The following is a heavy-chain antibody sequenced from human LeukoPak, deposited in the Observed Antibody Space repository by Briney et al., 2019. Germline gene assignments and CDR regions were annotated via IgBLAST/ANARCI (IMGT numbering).Heavy chain of an antibody. CDR2: ISGSGGST. D-gene: IGHD4-11*01. Sequence: GGSLRLSCAASGFTFIGYAMSSVRQAPGEGLEWVSAISGSGGSTYYADSVKGRFTISRDNSKNTLYLQMISMRAEETAVYYCARGEGTTLYYYCMDVWGKGTTVTVSS. CDR3: ARGEGTTLYYYCMDV. V-gene: IGHV3-23*01. J-gene: IGHJ6*04. CDR1: GFTFIGYA.